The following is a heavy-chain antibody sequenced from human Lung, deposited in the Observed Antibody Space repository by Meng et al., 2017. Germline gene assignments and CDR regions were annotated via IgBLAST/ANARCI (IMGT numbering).Heavy chain of an antibody. CDR1: GGPFRSSPG. V-gene: IGHV4-4*02. J-gene: IGHJ4*02. Sequence: GLLLESGPGQVKPAGILALTCAVPGGPFRSSPGWTWAGQPPGKGLQWIGEFSYTGSTNYNPSLESRLSMSIDEAKNHISLTLTSVTAADTAVYYCAGYSGRFSIHFDYWGQGALVTVSS. D-gene: IGHD1-26*01. CDR2: FSYTGST. CDR3: AGYSGRFSIHFDY.